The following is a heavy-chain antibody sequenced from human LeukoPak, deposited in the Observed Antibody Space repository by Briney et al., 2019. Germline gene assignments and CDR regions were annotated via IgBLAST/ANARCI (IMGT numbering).Heavy chain of an antibody. Sequence: ETLSLTCAVYGGSFSGYYWSWIRQPPGKGLEWIGEINHSGSTNYNPSLKSRVTISVDTSKNQFSLKLSSVTAADTAVYYCARARITMVRGEGWFDPWGQGTLVTVSS. D-gene: IGHD3-10*01. CDR1: GGSFSGYY. V-gene: IGHV4-34*01. CDR2: INHSGST. J-gene: IGHJ5*02. CDR3: ARARITMVRGEGWFDP.